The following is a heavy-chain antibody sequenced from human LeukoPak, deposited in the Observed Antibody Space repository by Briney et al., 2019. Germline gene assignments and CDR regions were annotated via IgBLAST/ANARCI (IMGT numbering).Heavy chain of an antibody. D-gene: IGHD3-22*01. Sequence: GASVKVSCKASGYTFTGYYMHWVRQAPGEGLEWMGRINPNSGGTNYAQKFQGSVTMTRDTSISTAYMELSRLRSDDTAVYYCARVKRSGSSSLDAFDIWGQGTMVTVSS. V-gene: IGHV1-2*06. CDR1: GYTFTGYY. CDR2: INPNSGGT. J-gene: IGHJ3*02. CDR3: ARVKRSGSSSLDAFDI.